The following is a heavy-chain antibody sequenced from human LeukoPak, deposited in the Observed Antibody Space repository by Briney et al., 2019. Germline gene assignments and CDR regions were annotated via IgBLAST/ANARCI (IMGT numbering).Heavy chain of an antibody. CDR2: IYYSGST. CDR3: ARQYSSGWYLTFFDY. CDR1: GGSISSSRYY. V-gene: IGHV4-39*01. J-gene: IGHJ4*02. D-gene: IGHD6-19*01. Sequence: PSETLSLTCTVSGGSISSSRYYWGWIRQPPGKGLEWIGSIYYSGSTYYNPSLKSRVTISVDTSKNQFSLKLSSVTAADTAVYYCARQYSSGWYLTFFDYWGQGTLVTVSS.